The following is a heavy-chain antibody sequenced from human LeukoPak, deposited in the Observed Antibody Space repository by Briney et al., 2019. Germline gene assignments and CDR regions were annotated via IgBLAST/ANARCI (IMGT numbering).Heavy chain of an antibody. Sequence: ASVKVSCKASGYTFTGYYMHWVRQAPGQGLEWMGLINPNSGGTNYAQKFQGRVTMTRDTSISTAYMELSRLRSDDTAVYYCAREGVIGYYDSSGYYPDDYWGQGTLVTVSS. J-gene: IGHJ4*02. CDR2: INPNSGGT. CDR1: GYTFTGYY. V-gene: IGHV1-2*06. CDR3: AREGVIGYYDSSGYYPDDY. D-gene: IGHD3-22*01.